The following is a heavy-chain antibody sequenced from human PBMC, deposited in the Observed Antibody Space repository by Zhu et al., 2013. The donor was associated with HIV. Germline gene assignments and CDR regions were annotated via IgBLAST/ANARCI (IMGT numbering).Heavy chain of an antibody. D-gene: IGHD2-21*02. V-gene: IGHV1-69*06. CDR1: GGTFSSYA. CDR3: ARDCGGDCYQDHDAFDI. CDR2: IIPIFGTA. Sequence: QVQLVQSGAEVKKPGSSVKVSCKASGGTFSSYAISWVRQAPGQGLEWMGGIIPIFGTANYAQKFQGRVTITADKSTSTAYMELSSLRSEDTAVYYCARDCGGDCYQDHDAFDIWGQGTMVTVSS. J-gene: IGHJ3*02.